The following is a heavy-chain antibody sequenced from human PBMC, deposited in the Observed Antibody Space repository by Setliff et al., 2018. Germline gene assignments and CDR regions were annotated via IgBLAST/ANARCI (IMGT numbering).Heavy chain of an antibody. V-gene: IGHV4-59*11. CDR2: IHYTGTT. CDR1: GHAINSHY. D-gene: IGHD3-10*01. Sequence: SETLSLTCTVSGHAINSHYWSWIRQPPGKRLEYISYIHYTGTTNYSPSLKGRVTITLDTSRNQFSLKLSSVTAADTAVHFCVRGFGCGEGICIYQFDQGGRGVLVTVSS. J-gene: IGHJ1*01. CDR3: VRGFGCGEGICIYQFDQ.